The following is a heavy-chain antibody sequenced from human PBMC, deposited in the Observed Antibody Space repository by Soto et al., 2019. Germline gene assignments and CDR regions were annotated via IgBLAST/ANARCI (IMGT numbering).Heavy chain of an antibody. J-gene: IGHJ4*02. Sequence: QVLLQQWGAGRLKPSETLSLTCAVYGGSFIDYSWGWIRQSPGTGLEWIGEINHSGSANYNPSLKSRVTITVDTSKNPFSLKLYSVTAADAAVYYCARVSDYWSQGTLVTVSS. CDR3: ARVSDY. CDR1: GGSFIDYS. CDR2: INHSGSA. V-gene: IGHV4-34*01.